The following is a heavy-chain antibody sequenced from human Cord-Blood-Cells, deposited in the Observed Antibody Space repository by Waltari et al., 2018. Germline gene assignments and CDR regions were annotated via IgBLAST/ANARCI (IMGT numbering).Heavy chain of an antibody. V-gene: IGHV4-34*01. CDR2: INHSGST. D-gene: IGHD3-22*01. CDR3: ARETYYYDSSGYYGAFDI. CDR1: GGSFRGYY. Sequence: QVQLQQWGAGLLKPSETLSLTCAVYGGSFRGYYWSLIRPPPGKGLEWIGEINHSGSTNYNPSLKSRVTISVDTSKNQFSLKLSSVTAADTAVYYCARETYYYDSSGYYGAFDIWGQGTMVTVSS. J-gene: IGHJ3*02.